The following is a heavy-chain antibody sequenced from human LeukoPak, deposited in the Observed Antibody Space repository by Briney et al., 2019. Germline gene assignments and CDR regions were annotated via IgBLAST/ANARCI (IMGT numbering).Heavy chain of an antibody. Sequence: SETLSLTCTVSGGSISNYYWNWIRQPPGKGLEWIGYILSSGSTHHNPSLTSRISLSVDTSKNQFSLKLSSVTAADTAVYYCARVRVVPAAHFDYWGQGTPVTVSS. D-gene: IGHD2-2*01. CDR3: ARVRVVPAAHFDY. CDR1: GGSISNYY. V-gene: IGHV4-4*09. CDR2: ILSSGST. J-gene: IGHJ4*02.